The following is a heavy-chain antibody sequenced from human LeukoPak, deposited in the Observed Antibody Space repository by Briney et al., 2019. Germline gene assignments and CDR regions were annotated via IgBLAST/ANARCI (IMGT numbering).Heavy chain of an antibody. CDR2: ISSSSSYI. CDR3: VKDRYCSSTSCYAPFDY. D-gene: IGHD2-2*01. J-gene: IGHJ4*02. CDR1: GFTFSSYS. V-gene: IGHV3-21*01. Sequence: PGGSLRLSCAASGFTFSSYSMNWVRQAPGKGLEWVSSISSSSSYIYYADSVKGRFTISRDNAKNSLYLQMNSLRAEDTAVYYCVKDRYCSSTSCYAPFDYWGQGTLVTVSS.